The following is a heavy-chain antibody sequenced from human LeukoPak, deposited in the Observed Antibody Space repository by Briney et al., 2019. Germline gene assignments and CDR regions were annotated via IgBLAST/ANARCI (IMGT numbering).Heavy chain of an antibody. V-gene: IGHV1-69*05. CDR1: GGTFSSYA. J-gene: IGHJ3*02. CDR3: ASGSWYGGYDAFDI. Sequence: SVKVSCKASGGTFSSYAISWVRQAPGQGPEWMGGIIPIFGTANYAQKFQGRATITTDESTNTAYMELSSLRSEDTAVYYCASGSWYGGYDAFDIWGQGTMVTVSS. CDR2: IIPIFGTA. D-gene: IGHD6-13*01.